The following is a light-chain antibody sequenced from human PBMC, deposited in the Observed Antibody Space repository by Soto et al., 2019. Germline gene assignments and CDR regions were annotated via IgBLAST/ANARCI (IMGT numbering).Light chain of an antibody. Sequence: EIVLTQSPGTLSLSPGERATLSCRASQSVSSSYLAWYQQKPGQAPRLLIYGASSRATGIPEMFSGSGSGTDFTLTISRLEPEDFAVYYCHQYGSSPLFTFGPGTKVDIK. CDR2: GAS. CDR1: QSVSSSY. J-gene: IGKJ3*01. CDR3: HQYGSSPLFT. V-gene: IGKV3-20*01.